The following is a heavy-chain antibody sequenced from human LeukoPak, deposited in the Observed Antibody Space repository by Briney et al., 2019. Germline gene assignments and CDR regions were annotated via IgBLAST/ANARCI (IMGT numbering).Heavy chain of an antibody. D-gene: IGHD1-1*01. CDR1: GFTVSSNY. CDR2: LYSAGST. Sequence: GGSLRLSCAASGFTVSSNYMSWVRQAPGKGLEWVSLLYSAGSTNYADSVKGRFTISRDDSKNTVYLQMNSLRAEDTAVYYCARWTNFHAFDIWGQGTLVTVSS. CDR3: ARWTNFHAFDI. J-gene: IGHJ3*02. V-gene: IGHV3-53*01.